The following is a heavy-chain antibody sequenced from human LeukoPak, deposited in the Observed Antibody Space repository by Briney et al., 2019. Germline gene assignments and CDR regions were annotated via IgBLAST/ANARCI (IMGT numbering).Heavy chain of an antibody. CDR2: IYYSGST. Sequence: SETLSLTCTVSGGSISSYYWSWIRQPPAKGLEWIGYIYYSGSTNYNPPLKSRVTISVDTSKDQFCLKVSSVTAADTAVSYCARIYDSSGYYEDYWGQGTLVTVSS. J-gene: IGHJ4*02. D-gene: IGHD3-22*01. V-gene: IGHV4-59*01. CDR1: GGSISSYY. CDR3: ARIYDSSGYYEDY.